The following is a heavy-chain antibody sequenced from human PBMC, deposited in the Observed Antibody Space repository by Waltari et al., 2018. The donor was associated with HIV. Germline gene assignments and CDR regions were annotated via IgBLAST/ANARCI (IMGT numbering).Heavy chain of an antibody. CDR1: GYTFTSYG. CDR2: ISAYNGNT. CDR3: ARVEGGLAYCGGDCYSWADY. D-gene: IGHD2-21*02. J-gene: IGHJ4*02. V-gene: IGHV1-18*01. Sequence: QVQLVQSGAEVKKPGASVKVSCKASGYTFTSYGISWVRQAPGQGLGRMGWISAYNGNTNVAQKLQCRDTMTSDPSTSTAYMELRSLRSDDTAVYYCARVEGGLAYCGGDCYSWADYWGQGTLVTVSS.